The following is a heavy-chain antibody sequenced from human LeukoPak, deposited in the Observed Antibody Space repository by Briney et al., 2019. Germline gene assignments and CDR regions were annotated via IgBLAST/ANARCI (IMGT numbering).Heavy chain of an antibody. CDR2: MYSGGDT. V-gene: IGHV3-53*01. CDR3: ARDAPQVPAAGVLAS. Sequence: GGSLRLSCAASGFTVSDNYMSWVRQAPGKGLECVSVMYSGGDTYYANSVKGRFTFSRDISKNTLYLQMNGLRTEDTAMYYCARDAPQVPAAGVLASWGQGTLVTVSS. J-gene: IGHJ5*02. D-gene: IGHD6-13*01. CDR1: GFTVSDNY.